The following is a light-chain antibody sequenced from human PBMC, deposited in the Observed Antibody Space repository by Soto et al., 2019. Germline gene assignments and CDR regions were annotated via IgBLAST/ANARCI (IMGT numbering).Light chain of an antibody. Sequence: QSALTQPASVSGSTGKSITISCTGTSSDVGGYNYVSWYQQHPGKAPKVMIYEVSNRPSGVSNRFSGSKSGNTASLTISGLQAEDEADYYCSSYTSSSIDYVFGTGTKVTV. CDR1: SSDVGGYNY. CDR3: SSYTSSSIDYV. V-gene: IGLV2-14*01. J-gene: IGLJ1*01. CDR2: EVS.